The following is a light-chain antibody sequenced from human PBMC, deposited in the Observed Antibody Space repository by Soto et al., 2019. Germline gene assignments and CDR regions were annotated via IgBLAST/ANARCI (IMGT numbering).Light chain of an antibody. V-gene: IGKV3-20*01. J-gene: IGKJ3*01. Sequence: EIVLTQSPGTLSLSPGERATLSCRASQSVNSNYLAWYQQKPGQAPRLLIYGASSRATSIPDRFSGSGSGTDFTLTISRLEPEDFAVYYCQQYGSSPLFTFGPGTKVDIK. CDR3: QQYGSSPLFT. CDR2: GAS. CDR1: QSVNSNY.